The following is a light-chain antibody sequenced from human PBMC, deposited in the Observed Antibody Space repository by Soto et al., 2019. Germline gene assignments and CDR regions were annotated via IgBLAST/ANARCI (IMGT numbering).Light chain of an antibody. CDR3: QQYKHYSEAT. CDR1: QSISSW. CDR2: KAS. V-gene: IGKV1-5*03. J-gene: IGKJ2*01. Sequence: DIQMTQSPSTLSASVGDRVTITCRASQSISSWLAWYQQKPGKAPKVLIHKASDLENGVPSRFSGSGSGTEFTLTISSLQPDDLGTYYCQQYKHYSEATFGQGTKLEIK.